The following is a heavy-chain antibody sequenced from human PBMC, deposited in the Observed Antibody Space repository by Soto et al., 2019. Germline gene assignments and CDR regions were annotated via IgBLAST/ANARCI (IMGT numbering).Heavy chain of an antibody. V-gene: IGHV3-66*01. D-gene: IGHD6-19*01. J-gene: IGHJ3*02. CDR2: IYSGGST. CDR1: GFTVSSNY. Sequence: PGGSLRLSCAASGFTVSSNYMSWVRQAPGKGLEWVSVIYSGGSTYYSDSVKGRFTISRDNSKNTLYLQMNSLRAEDTAVYYCARMAVAGTIAWGAFDIWGQGTMVTVSS. CDR3: ARMAVAGTIAWGAFDI.